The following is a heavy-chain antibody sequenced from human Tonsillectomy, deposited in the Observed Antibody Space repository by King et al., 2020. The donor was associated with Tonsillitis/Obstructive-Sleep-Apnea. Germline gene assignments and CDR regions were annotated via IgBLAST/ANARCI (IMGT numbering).Heavy chain of an antibody. Sequence: VQLVESGGGLVQPGRSLRLSCTASGFTFGDYTMNWVRQAPGKGLEWVGFIRSKAYGGTTEYAASVKGRFTISRDDSKSIAYLQMSSLKTEDTAVYSCTRVPYSSGWYPTGFDYWGQGTLVTVSS. CDR2: IRSKAYGGTT. CDR1: GFTFGDYT. V-gene: IGHV3-49*04. CDR3: TRVPYSSGWYPTGFDY. D-gene: IGHD6-19*01. J-gene: IGHJ4*02.